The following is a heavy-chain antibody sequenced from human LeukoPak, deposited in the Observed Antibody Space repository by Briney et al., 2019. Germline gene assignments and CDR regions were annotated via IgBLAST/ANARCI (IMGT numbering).Heavy chain of an antibody. CDR2: IIPIFGTA. D-gene: IGHD1-7*01. J-gene: IGHJ4*02. V-gene: IGHV1-69*05. Sequence: SVKVFFKASGGTFNNHAISLVRQAPGQGLEWIGGIIPIFGTANYAQKFQGRVTITTDESTSTAYMELSSLRSEDTAVYYCARADSGTMGAVDYWGQGTLVTVSS. CDR1: GGTFNNHA. CDR3: ARADSGTMGAVDY.